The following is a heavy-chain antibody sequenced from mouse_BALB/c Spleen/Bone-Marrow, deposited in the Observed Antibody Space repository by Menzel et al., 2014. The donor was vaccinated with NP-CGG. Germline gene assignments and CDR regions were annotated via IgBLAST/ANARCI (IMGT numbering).Heavy chain of an antibody. CDR2: IYPGNNDT. D-gene: IGHD1-1*01. CDR3: TRKLPAMDY. CDR1: GYSFTTFW. J-gene: IGHJ4*01. Sequence: EVQVVESGTVLARPGASVKMSCKASGYSFTTFWTHWVKQRPGQGLEWIGAIYPGNNDTSYNQKFKGKAKLTAVTSASTAYMELSSLTNEDSAVYYCTRKLPAMDYWGQGTSLTVSS. V-gene: IGHV1-5*01.